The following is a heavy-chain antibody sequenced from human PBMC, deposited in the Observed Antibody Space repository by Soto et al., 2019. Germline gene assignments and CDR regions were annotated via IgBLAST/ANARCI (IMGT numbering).Heavy chain of an antibody. V-gene: IGHV3-30*18. CDR2: ISYDGSNK. Sequence: QVQLVESGGGVVQPGRSLRLSCAASGFTFSSYGMHWVRQAPGKGLEWVAVISYDGSNKYYADSVKGRFTISRDNSKNTLYLQMNSLRAEDTAVYYCAKDRVVVAATPAFLRYYYYGMDVWGQGTTVTVSS. J-gene: IGHJ6*02. D-gene: IGHD2-15*01. CDR1: GFTFSSYG. CDR3: AKDRVVVAATPAFLRYYYYGMDV.